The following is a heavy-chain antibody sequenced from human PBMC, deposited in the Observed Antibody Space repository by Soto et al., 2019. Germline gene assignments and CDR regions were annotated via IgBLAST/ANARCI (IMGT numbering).Heavy chain of an antibody. J-gene: IGHJ4*02. V-gene: IGHV1-46*01. CDR3: ARALPPSGDFDY. Sequence: VASVKVSCKASGYTFTSYEINWVRQAPGQGLEWMGIINPSGGSTSYAQKFQGRVTMTRDTSTSTVYMELSSLRSEDTAVYYCARALPPSGDFDYWGQGTLVTVSS. D-gene: IGHD3-10*01. CDR2: INPSGGST. CDR1: GYTFTSYE.